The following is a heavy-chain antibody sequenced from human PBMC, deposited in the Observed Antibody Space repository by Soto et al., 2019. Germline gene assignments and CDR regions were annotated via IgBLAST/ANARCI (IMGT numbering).Heavy chain of an antibody. CDR3: ARARGSSSGYYYYGMEV. V-gene: IGHV4-59*01. CDR1: GGSISSYY. Sequence: SETLSLTCTVSGGSISSYYWSWIRQPPGKGLEWIGYIYYSGSTNYNPSLKSRVTISVDTSKNQFSLKLSSVTAADTAVYDCARARGSSSGYYYYGMEVWGQGTTVTVSS. CDR2: IYYSGST. J-gene: IGHJ6*02. D-gene: IGHD6-6*01.